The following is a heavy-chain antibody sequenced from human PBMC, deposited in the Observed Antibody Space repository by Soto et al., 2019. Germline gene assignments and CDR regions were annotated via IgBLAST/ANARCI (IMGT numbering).Heavy chain of an antibody. Sequence: GGSLRLSCAASAFTFSSYWMNWVRQAPGKGPVWVSRINSDGSITGCADSVKGRFTVSRDNAKNALYLQMNSLSAEDTAVYYCARRDQIAYYYGMDVWGQGTTVTVS. CDR1: AFTFSSYW. J-gene: IGHJ6*02. CDR3: ARRDQIAYYYGMDV. D-gene: IGHD2-21*01. CDR2: INSDGSIT. V-gene: IGHV3-74*01.